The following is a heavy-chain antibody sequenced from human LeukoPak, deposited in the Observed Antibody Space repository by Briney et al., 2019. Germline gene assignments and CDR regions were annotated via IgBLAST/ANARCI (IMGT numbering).Heavy chain of an antibody. J-gene: IGHJ4*02. V-gene: IGHV3-74*01. CDR1: GFTFSNYW. CDR3: ARVRWLGSELDY. D-gene: IGHD6-19*01. Sequence: PGGSLRLSCAASGFTFSNYWMHWVRQAPGKGLVWVSRINSDGSITSYADSVKGRFTISRDNAKNTLYLQMNSLRAEDTAVYYCARVRWLGSELDYWGQGTLVTVSS. CDR2: INSDGSIT.